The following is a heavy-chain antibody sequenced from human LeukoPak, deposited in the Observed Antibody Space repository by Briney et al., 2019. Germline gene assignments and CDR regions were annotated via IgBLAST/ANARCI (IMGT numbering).Heavy chain of an antibody. CDR2: ITSSSNTI. J-gene: IGHJ5*02. Sequence: GGSLRLSCAASGFTFSSYNMNWVRQAPGKGLEWVSYITSSSNTIYYADSVKGRFTISRDNAKNSLYLQMNSLRAEDTAVYYCARGLKGFDPWGQGTLVPVSS. CDR1: GFTFSSYN. CDR3: ARGLKGFDP. V-gene: IGHV3-48*04.